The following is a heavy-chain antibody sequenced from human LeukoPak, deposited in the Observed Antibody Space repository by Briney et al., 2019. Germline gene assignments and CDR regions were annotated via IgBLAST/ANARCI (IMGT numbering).Heavy chain of an antibody. CDR1: GITSSDNF. CDR3: ARSGVQLWLMG. V-gene: IGHV3-11*04. J-gene: IGHJ4*02. Sequence: PGGSLRLSCAASGITSSDNFMSWIRQAPGKGLEWVSYISSSSSTIYYADSVKGRFTISRDNAKNSLYLQMNSLRAEDTAVYYCARSGVQLWLMGWGQGTLVTVSS. D-gene: IGHD5-18*01. CDR2: ISSSSSTI.